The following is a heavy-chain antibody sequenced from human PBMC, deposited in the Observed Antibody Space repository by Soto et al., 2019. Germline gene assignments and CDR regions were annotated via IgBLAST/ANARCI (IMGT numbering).Heavy chain of an antibody. CDR1: GYTFTSYD. J-gene: IGHJ6*02. D-gene: IGHD4-17*01. Sequence: ASVKVSCKASGYTFTSYDINWVRQATGQGLEWMGWMNPNSGNTGYAQKFQGRVTMTRNTSISTAYMELSSLRSEDTAVYYCARGEGYGDYYYYGMDVWGQGTTVTVFS. CDR3: ARGEGYGDYYYYGMDV. CDR2: MNPNSGNT. V-gene: IGHV1-8*01.